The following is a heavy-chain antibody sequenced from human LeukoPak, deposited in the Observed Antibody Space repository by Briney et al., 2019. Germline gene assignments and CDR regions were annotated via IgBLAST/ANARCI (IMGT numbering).Heavy chain of an antibody. J-gene: IGHJ4*02. CDR2: LYYSGST. Sequence: PSKTLSLTCTFSCCPNNRGGYFWNLIPQHPRKGPEWNGDLYYSGSTYYNPSLKSRVTISVDTSKNQFSLKLSSVTAADTAVYYCARLGQDSSGWQINAFDYWGQGTLVTVSS. CDR1: CCPNNRGGYF. D-gene: IGHD6-19*01. V-gene: IGHV4-31*03. CDR3: ARLGQDSSGWQINAFDY.